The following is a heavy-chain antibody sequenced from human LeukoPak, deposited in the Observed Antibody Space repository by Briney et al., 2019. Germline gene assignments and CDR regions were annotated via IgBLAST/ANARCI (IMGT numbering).Heavy chain of an antibody. D-gene: IGHD3-9*01. CDR1: GFTFSSYS. V-gene: IGHV3-48*04. Sequence: PGGSLRLSCAASGFTFSSYSMNWVRQAPGKGLEWVSYISSSSSTIYYADSVKGRFTISRDNAKNSLYLQMNSLRAEDTAVYYCASGKYYDILTGPFNDYWGQGTLVTVSS. J-gene: IGHJ4*02. CDR3: ASGKYYDILTGPFNDY. CDR2: ISSSSSTI.